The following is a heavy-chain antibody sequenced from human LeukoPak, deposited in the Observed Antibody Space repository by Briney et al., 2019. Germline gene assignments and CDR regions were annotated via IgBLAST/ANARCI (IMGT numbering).Heavy chain of an antibody. CDR1: GDSVSSNSAA. CDR2: TYYRSRWYN. Sequence: SQTLSLTCAISGDSVSSNSAAWNWIRQSPSRGLEWLGRTYYRSRWYNDYALSVKSRIIINPDTSKNQFSLQLNSVTSEDTAVYYCARVTYSYGSAGIDYWGQGTLVTVSS. J-gene: IGHJ4*02. CDR3: ARVTYSYGSAGIDY. V-gene: IGHV6-1*01. D-gene: IGHD3-10*01.